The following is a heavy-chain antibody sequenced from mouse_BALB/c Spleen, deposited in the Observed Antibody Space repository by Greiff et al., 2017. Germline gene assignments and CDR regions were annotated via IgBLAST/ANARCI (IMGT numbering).Heavy chain of an antibody. V-gene: IGHV1S81*02. CDR2: INPSNGRT. Sequence: QVQLQQPGAELVKPGASVKLSCKASGYTFTSYWMHWVKQRPGQGLEWIGEINPSNGRTNYTEKFKSKATLTVDKSSSTAYMQLSSLTSEDSAVYYCASITTVVADWGQGTTLTVSS. CDR1: GYTFTSYW. CDR3: ASITTVVAD. D-gene: IGHD1-1*01. J-gene: IGHJ2*01.